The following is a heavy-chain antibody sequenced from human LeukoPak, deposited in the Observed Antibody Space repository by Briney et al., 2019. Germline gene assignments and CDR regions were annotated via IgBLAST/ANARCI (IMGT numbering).Heavy chain of an antibody. V-gene: IGHV3-21*04. J-gene: IGHJ5*02. CDR1: GFTFTNAW. Sequence: GGSLRLSCAASGFTFTNAWMSWVRQAPGEGLEWVSSISSSSSYMYYADSVKGRFTISRDNAKNSLYLQMNSLRAEDTAVYYCARRNLRSGSSPGFDPWGQGTLVTVSS. CDR3: ARRNLRSGSSPGFDP. CDR2: ISSSSSYM. D-gene: IGHD3-10*01.